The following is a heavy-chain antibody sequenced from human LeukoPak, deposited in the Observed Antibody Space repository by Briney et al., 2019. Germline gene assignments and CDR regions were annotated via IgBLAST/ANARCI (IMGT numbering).Heavy chain of an antibody. J-gene: IGHJ4*02. D-gene: IGHD3-22*01. CDR2: IYHSGST. CDR1: GGSISTSNYY. V-gene: IGHV4-39*01. CDR3: ARHSLYYDSSGYYLGSSYFDY. Sequence: SETLSLTCTVSGGSISTSNYYWGWIRQPPGKGLEWIGNIYHSGSTNYSPSLKSRVTISVDTSKNQFSLKLSSVTAADTAVYYCARHSLYYDSSGYYLGSSYFDYWGQGTLVTVSS.